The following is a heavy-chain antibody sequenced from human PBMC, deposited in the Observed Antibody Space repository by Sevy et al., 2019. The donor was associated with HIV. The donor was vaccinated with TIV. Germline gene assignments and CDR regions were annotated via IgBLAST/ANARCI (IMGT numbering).Heavy chain of an antibody. CDR3: ARVSSGYSYSPFDY. V-gene: IGHV3-21*01. CDR1: GFTFSSYS. D-gene: IGHD2-15*01. CDR2: ISGSSSHI. J-gene: IGHJ4*02. Sequence: GGSLRLSCAASGFTFSSYSMNWVRQAPGKGLEWVSSISGSSSHIYYADSVKGRFTISRDNAKNSLSLQMGSLRAEDTAVYYCARVSSGYSYSPFDYWGQGTLVTVSS.